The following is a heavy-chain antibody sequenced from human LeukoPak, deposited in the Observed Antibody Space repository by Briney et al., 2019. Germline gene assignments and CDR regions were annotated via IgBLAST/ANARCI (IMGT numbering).Heavy chain of an antibody. V-gene: IGHV3-23*01. D-gene: IGHD4-17*01. CDR3: AKESTVTPGSVNWFDP. CDR1: GFTFRTSG. CDR2: ISGSGDNT. J-gene: IGHJ5*02. Sequence: PGGSLRLSCAASGFTFRTSGMNWVRQAPGKGLEWVSTISGSGDNTYYAESVKGRFTISRDNSKNRLYLKMNSLRAEDTAVYYCAKESTVTPGSVNWFDPWGQGTLVTVSS.